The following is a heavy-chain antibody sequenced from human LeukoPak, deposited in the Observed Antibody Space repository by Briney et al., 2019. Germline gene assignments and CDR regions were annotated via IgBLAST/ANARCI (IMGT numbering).Heavy chain of an antibody. D-gene: IGHD1-1*01. J-gene: IGHJ4*02. CDR2: ISSSSSTI. CDR3: SSGNLFDY. CDR1: GFTFGDYS. Sequence: GGALRLSCAASGFTFGDYSMNWVRQAPGKGPKWLSYISSSSSTIYYADPVKGRCTISRDNAKKSLYLQMNSLRAEDTAVYYCSSGNLFDYWGQGTLVTVSS. V-gene: IGHV3-48*04.